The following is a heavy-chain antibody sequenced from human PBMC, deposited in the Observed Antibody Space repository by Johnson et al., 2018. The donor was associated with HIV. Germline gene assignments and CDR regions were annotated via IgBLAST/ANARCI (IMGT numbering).Heavy chain of an antibody. CDR3: ARDHSGYDSVTAAFDI. Sequence: HVQLVESGGGVVQPGGSLRLSCAASGFTFSNYGMHWVRQAPGKGLEWVAFIRYDGSDKYYEDSVKGRFTVSRDNSKNTLYLQMNGLGPEDTAVYYCARDHSGYDSVTAAFDIWGQGTMVTFSS. V-gene: IGHV3-30*02. CDR1: GFTFSNYG. CDR2: IRYDGSDK. D-gene: IGHD5-12*01. J-gene: IGHJ3*02.